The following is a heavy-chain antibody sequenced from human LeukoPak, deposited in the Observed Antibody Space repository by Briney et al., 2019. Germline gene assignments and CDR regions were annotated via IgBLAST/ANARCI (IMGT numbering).Heavy chain of an antibody. D-gene: IGHD5-12*01. J-gene: IGHJ4*02. Sequence: ASVKVSCKASGYNFEILGISWVRQAPGQGLEWMGWISAYKGNTNYAQKFQGRVTMTTDTSTSTAYMDLRSLTSDDTAMYYCARRGGYDFGYWGQGTLVTVPS. V-gene: IGHV1-18*01. CDR1: GYNFEILG. CDR3: ARRGGYDFGY. CDR2: ISAYKGNT.